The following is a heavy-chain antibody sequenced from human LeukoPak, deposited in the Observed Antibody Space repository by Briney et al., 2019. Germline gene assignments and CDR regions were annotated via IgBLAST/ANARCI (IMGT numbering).Heavy chain of an antibody. V-gene: IGHV4-4*07. CDR3: ARGGGHDAFDI. Sequence: PSETLSLTCTVSGDSLRSYYRSLIRQTAGKGLEWIGRINTSGSTNYNPSLKSRVSMSLDTSKNQFSLSLTSVTAADTAVYYCARGGGHDAFDIWGQGTMVTVSS. CDR2: INTSGST. J-gene: IGHJ3*02. CDR1: GDSLRSYY.